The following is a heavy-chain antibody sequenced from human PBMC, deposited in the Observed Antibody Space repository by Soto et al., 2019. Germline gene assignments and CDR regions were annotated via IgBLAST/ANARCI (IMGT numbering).Heavy chain of an antibody. CDR1: GFTFSSYA. J-gene: IGHJ5*02. D-gene: IGHD1-26*01. V-gene: IGHV3-30-3*01. Sequence: GGSLRLSCAASGFTFSSYAMHWVRQAPGKGLEWVAVISYDGSNKYYADSVKGRFTISRDNSKNTLYLQMNSLRAEDTAVYYCARDHVGATSWFDPWGQGTLVTVSS. CDR3: ARDHVGATSWFDP. CDR2: ISYDGSNK.